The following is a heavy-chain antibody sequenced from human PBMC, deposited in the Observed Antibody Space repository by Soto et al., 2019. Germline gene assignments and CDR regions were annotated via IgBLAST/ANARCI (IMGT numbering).Heavy chain of an antibody. D-gene: IGHD2-2*01. J-gene: IGHJ4*02. CDR2: INHSGST. CDR1: GGSFSGYY. CDR3: ARDCSSTSCYYY. V-gene: IGHV4-34*01. Sequence: SETLSLTCAVYGGSFSGYYWSWIRQPPGKGLEWIGEINHSGSTNYNPSLKSRVTISVDTSKNQFSLKLSSVTAADTAVYYCARDCSSTSCYYYWGQGTLVTVSS.